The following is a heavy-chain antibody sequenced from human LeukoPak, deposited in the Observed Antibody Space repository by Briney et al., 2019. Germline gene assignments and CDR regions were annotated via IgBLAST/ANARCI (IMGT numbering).Heavy chain of an antibody. J-gene: IGHJ4*02. CDR1: GFTFGAYA. V-gene: IGHV3-49*03. CDR3: ARGRGKGVDY. Sequence: GGSLRLSCTASGFTFGAYAMSWFHQAPGRGLEWVGFIRSKVYSGTTEYAASVSGRFTISRDESKSIAYLQMNSLKTEDTAVYYCARGRGKGVDYWGQGTLVTVSS. D-gene: IGHD1-1*01. CDR2: IRSKVYSGTT.